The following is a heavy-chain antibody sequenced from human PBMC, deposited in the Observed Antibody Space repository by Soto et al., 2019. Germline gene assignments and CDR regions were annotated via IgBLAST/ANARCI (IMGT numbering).Heavy chain of an antibody. J-gene: IGHJ4*02. CDR2: ISSSSSTI. Sequence: PGGSLRLSCAASGFTFSSYSMNWVRQAPGKGLEWVSYISSSSSTIYYADSVKGRFTISRDNAKNSLYLQMNSMRAEDTAVYDTARDSPPIYYWGQRTLVTVSS. D-gene: IGHD3-3*01. V-gene: IGHV3-48*01. CDR3: ARDSPPIYY. CDR1: GFTFSSYS.